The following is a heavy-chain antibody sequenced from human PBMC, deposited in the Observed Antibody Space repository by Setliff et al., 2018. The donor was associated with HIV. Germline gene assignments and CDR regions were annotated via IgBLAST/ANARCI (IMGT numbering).Heavy chain of an antibody. Sequence: PSETLSLTCTVSGGSISSSSYYWSWIRQPAGKGLEWIGYMYYSGSTNYNPSLKSRVSISVDTSKNQFSLKLSSVTAADTAVYYCARVYDFWSGKYAFDIWGQGTMVTVSS. J-gene: IGHJ3*02. CDR2: MYYSGST. CDR1: GGSISSSSYY. D-gene: IGHD3-3*01. CDR3: ARVYDFWSGKYAFDI. V-gene: IGHV4-61*10.